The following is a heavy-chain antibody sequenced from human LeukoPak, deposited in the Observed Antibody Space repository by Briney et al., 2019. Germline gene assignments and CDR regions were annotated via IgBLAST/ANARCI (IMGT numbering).Heavy chain of an antibody. CDR2: INPNSGGT. J-gene: IGHJ4*02. Sequence: ASVKVSCKASGYTFTGYYMHWVRQAPGQGLEWMGRINPNSGGTNYEQKFQGRVTMTRDTSISTAYMELSRLRSDDTAVYYCARVFNRQWLPSGYWGQGTLVTVSS. D-gene: IGHD6-19*01. CDR3: ARVFNRQWLPSGY. V-gene: IGHV1-2*06. CDR1: GYTFTGYY.